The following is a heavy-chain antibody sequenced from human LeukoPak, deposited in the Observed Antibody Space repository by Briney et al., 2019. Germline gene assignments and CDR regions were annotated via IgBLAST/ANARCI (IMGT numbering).Heavy chain of an antibody. V-gene: IGHV3-33*08. J-gene: IGHJ3*02. D-gene: IGHD4-17*01. Sequence: PGRSLRLSCAASGFTFSSYAMHWVRQAPGKGLEWVAVIWYDGSNKYYADSVKGRFTISRDNSKNTLYLQMNSLRAEDTALYYCAREVTNDAFDIWGQGTMVTVSS. CDR1: GFTFSSYA. CDR2: IWYDGSNK. CDR3: AREVTNDAFDI.